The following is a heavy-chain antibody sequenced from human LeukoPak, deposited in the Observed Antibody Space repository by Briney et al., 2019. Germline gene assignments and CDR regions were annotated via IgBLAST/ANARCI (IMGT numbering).Heavy chain of an antibody. CDR3: SRYYWNDAVDAFDI. CDR1: GGSISPYY. J-gene: IGHJ3*02. V-gene: IGHV4-59*08. Sequence: PSETLSLTCTVSGGSISPYYWSWIRQPPGKGLEWIGNIFYIGSTNYSPSLKSRVTISLDTSKNQFSLKLASVTAADTAVYYCSRYYWNDAVDAFDIWGQGTMVTVSS. CDR2: IFYIGST. D-gene: IGHD1-20*01.